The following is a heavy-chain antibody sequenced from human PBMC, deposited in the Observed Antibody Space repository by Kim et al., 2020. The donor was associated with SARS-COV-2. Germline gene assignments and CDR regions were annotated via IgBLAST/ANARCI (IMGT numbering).Heavy chain of an antibody. J-gene: IGHJ4*02. Sequence: GGSLRLSCAASGFTFSSYAMHWVRQAPGKGLEWVAVISYDGSNKYYADSVKGRFTISRDNSKNTLYLQMNSLRAEDTAVYYCARDGGGLGMVRGVITKPLDYWGQGTLVTVSS. CDR3: ARDGGGLGMVRGVITKPLDY. V-gene: IGHV3-30-3*01. D-gene: IGHD3-10*01. CDR2: ISYDGSNK. CDR1: GFTFSSYA.